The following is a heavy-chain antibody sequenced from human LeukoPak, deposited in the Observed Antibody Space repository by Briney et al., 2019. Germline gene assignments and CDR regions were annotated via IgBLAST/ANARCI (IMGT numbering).Heavy chain of an antibody. CDR2: ISYDGSNK. CDR3: AKRSRKYSYGSSYYYYYMDV. Sequence: GGGLRLSCPASRFTFRSYAMHWVRQAPGKGLEGVAVISYDGSNKYYADSVKGRFTISRDNSKNTLHLQMNSLRAEDTAVYYCAKRSRKYSYGSSYYYYYMDVWGKGTTVTVSS. V-gene: IGHV3-30-3*02. D-gene: IGHD5-18*01. J-gene: IGHJ6*03. CDR1: RFTFRSYA.